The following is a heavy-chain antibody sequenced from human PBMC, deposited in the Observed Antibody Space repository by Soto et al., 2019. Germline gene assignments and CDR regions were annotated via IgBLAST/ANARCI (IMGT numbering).Heavy chain of an antibody. CDR2: IYYSGSA. Sequence: SETLSLTCTVSGGSISSYYWSWIRQPPGKGLEWIGYIYYSGSANYNPSLKSRVTISVDTSKNQFSLKLSSVTAADTAGYYCARAGSSWYYFDYWGQGTLVTVSS. J-gene: IGHJ4*02. CDR1: GGSISSYY. V-gene: IGHV4-59*01. CDR3: ARAGSSWYYFDY. D-gene: IGHD6-13*01.